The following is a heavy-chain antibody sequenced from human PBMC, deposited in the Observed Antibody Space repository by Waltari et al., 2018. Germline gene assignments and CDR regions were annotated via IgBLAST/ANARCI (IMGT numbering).Heavy chain of an antibody. CDR2: INPKSGVK. CDR1: GYIFIDQY. V-gene: IGHV1-2*06. D-gene: IGHD1-1*01. J-gene: IGHJ5*02. CDR3: AREVVRTTMVDP. Sequence: QVQLVQSGAEVKKPGDSVKVSCKASGYIFIDQYIHWIRQAPGQGPGWVGRINPKSGVKKYAQNFQGRVTMTRDTSVNTAYMQLTSLTSDDTALFYCAREVVRTTMVDPWGQGTLVTVSS.